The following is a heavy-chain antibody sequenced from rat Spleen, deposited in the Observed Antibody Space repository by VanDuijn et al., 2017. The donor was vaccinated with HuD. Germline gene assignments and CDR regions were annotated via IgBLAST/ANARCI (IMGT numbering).Heavy chain of an antibody. CDR2: ISYDGSST. V-gene: IGHV5-29*01. D-gene: IGHD4-3*01. Sequence: EVQLVDSGGGLVQPGRSLKLSCAASGFTFSNYGMAWVRQAPTKGLEWVATISYDGSSTYYRDSVKGRFTISRDNAKSTLYLQMDSLRSEDTATYYCARHNSGYWGQGVMVTVSS. CDR1: GFTFSNYG. J-gene: IGHJ2*01. CDR3: ARHNSGY.